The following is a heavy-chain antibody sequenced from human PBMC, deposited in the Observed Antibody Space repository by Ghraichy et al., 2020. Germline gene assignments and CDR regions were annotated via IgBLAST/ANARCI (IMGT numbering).Heavy chain of an antibody. J-gene: IGHJ4*02. CDR2: ISSSSSYI. Sequence: GGSLRLSCAASGFTFSSYSMNWVRQAPGKGLEWVSSISSSSSYIYYADSVKGRFTISRDNAKNSLYLQMNSLRAEDTAVYYCARDPLYYDSSGHDYWGQGTLVTVSS. CDR1: GFTFSSYS. V-gene: IGHV3-21*01. CDR3: ARDPLYYDSSGHDY. D-gene: IGHD3-22*01.